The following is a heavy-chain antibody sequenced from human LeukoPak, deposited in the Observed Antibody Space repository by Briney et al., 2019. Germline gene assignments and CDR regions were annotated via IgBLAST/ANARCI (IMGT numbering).Heavy chain of an antibody. CDR3: ARDYPSGSGSYYDY. CDR1: GFTVSSNY. V-gene: IGHV3-66*01. D-gene: IGHD1-26*01. Sequence: GGSLRLSCAASGFTVSSNYMSWVRQAPGKGLEWVSVIYSGGSTYYADSVKGRFTISRDNSKNTLYLQMNSLRAEDTAVYYCARDYPSGSGSYYDYWGQGTLVTVSS. CDR2: IYSGGST. J-gene: IGHJ4*02.